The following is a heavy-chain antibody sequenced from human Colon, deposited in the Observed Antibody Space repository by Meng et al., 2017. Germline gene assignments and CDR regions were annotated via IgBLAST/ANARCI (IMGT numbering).Heavy chain of an antibody. CDR2: IKPDGSEK. CDR1: GFTSSSYW. D-gene: IGHD3-22*01. V-gene: IGHV3-7*01. J-gene: IGHJ4*02. Sequence: GGCLRPSCAVSGFTSSSYWMSWVRQVPGKGLEWVANIKPDGSEKYYVDSVKGRFTISRDNAKNSVFLQMNSLRAEDTAVYYCARSGTYYFDISGYYWGQGVLVTVSS. CDR3: ARSGTYYFDISGYY.